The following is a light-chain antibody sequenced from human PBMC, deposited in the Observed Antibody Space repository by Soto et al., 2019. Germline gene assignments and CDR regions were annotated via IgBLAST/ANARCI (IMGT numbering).Light chain of an antibody. CDR3: GLFTSSDTWV. CDR1: SSDVGDYEH. J-gene: IGLJ3*02. Sequence: QSALTQPPSVSGAPGQSVTISCTVTSSDVGDYEHVSWYQLAPGTAPKLLISDVINRPSGVPDRFSGSKSGNTPSLTISGLQAEDEADYYCGLFTSSDTWVFGGGTKVTVL. V-gene: IGLV2-18*01. CDR2: DVI.